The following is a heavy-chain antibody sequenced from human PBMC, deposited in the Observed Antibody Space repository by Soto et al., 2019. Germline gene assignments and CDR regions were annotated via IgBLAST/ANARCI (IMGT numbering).Heavy chain of an antibody. V-gene: IGHV4-31*03. CDR2: IYYSGST. CDR1: GGSISSGGYY. D-gene: IGHD4-17*01. CDR3: AREGSTTPFDY. J-gene: IGHJ4*02. Sequence: SETLSLTCTVSGGSISSGGYYWSWIRQHPGKGLEWIGYIYYSGSTYYNPSLKSRVTISVDTSKNQFSLKLSSVTAADTAVYYCAREGSTTPFDYWGQGTLVTVS.